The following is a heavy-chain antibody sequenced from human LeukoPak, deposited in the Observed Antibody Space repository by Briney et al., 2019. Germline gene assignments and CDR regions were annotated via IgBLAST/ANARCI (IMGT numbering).Heavy chain of an antibody. CDR1: GFTFSTYY. V-gene: IGHV3-74*01. Sequence: GGSLRLSCAASGFTFSTYYMHWVRQAPGKGLVWVSRIVNDGSATTYAGSVKGRFTISRDNAKNTLFLQMNSLRVEDTAVYYCARESSDYGDYDAFDIWGRGTMVTVSS. D-gene: IGHD4-17*01. CDR3: ARESSDYGDYDAFDI. CDR2: IVNDGSAT. J-gene: IGHJ3*02.